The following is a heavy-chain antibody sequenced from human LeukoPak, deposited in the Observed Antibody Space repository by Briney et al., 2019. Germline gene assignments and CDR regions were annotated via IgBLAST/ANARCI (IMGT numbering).Heavy chain of an antibody. J-gene: IGHJ4*02. CDR3: ARSGLRYFDCPDY. V-gene: IGHV3-7*05. CDR2: IKQDGSEK. CDR1: GFTFSRYW. D-gene: IGHD3-9*01. Sequence: GGSLRLSCAASGFTFSRYWMSWVRQAPGKGLEWVATIKQDGSEKYYVDPVKGRFTISRDNAKNSLSLQMNSLRAEDTAVYYCARSGLRYFDCPDYWGQGVLVTVSS.